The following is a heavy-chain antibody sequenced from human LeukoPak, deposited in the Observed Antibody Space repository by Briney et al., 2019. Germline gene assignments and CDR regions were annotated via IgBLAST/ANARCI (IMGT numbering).Heavy chain of an antibody. CDR2: IQYDGSRK. CDR3: AKDLIL. J-gene: IGHJ3*01. Sequence: GGSLRLSSATSGFTFSTSDMHWVRQAPGKGLEWVSFIQYDGSRKNYVDSVKGRFTISRDNSKNTLYLQMFSLRPEDTAVYFCAKDLILWGQGTVVTVSS. V-gene: IGHV3-30*02. CDR1: GFTFSTSD.